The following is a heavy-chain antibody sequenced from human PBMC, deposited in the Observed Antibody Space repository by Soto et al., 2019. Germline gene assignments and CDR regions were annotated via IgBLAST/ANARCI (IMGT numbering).Heavy chain of an antibody. CDR1: GFTFSSYS. CDR3: ERDQAHIAGELNFDL. CDR2: ISSSSSTI. Sequence: EVQLVESGGGLVQPGGSLRLSCAASGFTFSSYSMNWVRQAPGKGLEWVSYISSSSSTIYYADSVKGRFTISRDNAKNSLYLQMNSLRAEDTAVYYCERDQAHIAGELNFDLWGRGNLVTVSS. J-gene: IGHJ2*01. V-gene: IGHV3-48*01. D-gene: IGHD6-13*01.